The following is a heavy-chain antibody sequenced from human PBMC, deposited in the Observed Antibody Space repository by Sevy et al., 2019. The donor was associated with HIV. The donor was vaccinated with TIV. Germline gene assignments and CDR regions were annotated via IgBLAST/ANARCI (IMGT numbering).Heavy chain of an antibody. Sequence: GESLKISCAASGFSISNNYTAWVRQAPGNGLEWVSVMYSGGSPYYADSVKGRFALSRDMSKNTVYLQMNSLRAEDTAVYYCARGYCGGGSCTAFDPWGQRTLVTVSS. CDR2: MYSGGSP. V-gene: IGHV3-53*01. CDR1: GFSISNNY. CDR3: ARGYCGGGSCTAFDP. D-gene: IGHD2-15*01. J-gene: IGHJ5*02.